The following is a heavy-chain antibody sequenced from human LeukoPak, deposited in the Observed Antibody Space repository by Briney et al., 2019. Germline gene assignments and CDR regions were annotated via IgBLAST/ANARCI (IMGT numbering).Heavy chain of an antibody. CDR3: ATNCYQYTYGNNCFDY. Sequence: ASVKVSCKASGYTFTSYAMHWVRQAPGQRLEWMGWINAGNGNTKYSQKFQGRVTMTRNTSISTAYMELSSLRSEDTAVYYCATNCYQYTYGNNCFDYWGHGTLVTVSS. CDR2: INAGNGNT. D-gene: IGHD5-18*01. CDR1: GYTFTSYA. J-gene: IGHJ4*01. V-gene: IGHV1-3*01.